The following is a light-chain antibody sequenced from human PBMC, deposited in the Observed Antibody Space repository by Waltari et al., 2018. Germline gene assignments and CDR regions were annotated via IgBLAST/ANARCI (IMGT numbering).Light chain of an antibody. J-gene: IGLJ1*01. CDR1: SSDLGASTY. Sequence: QSALTQPASVSGSPGQSITIPCTGTSSDLGASTYVSWYQQHPGKAPKLLIYDVRHRPSGVSNRFSGSKSGNTASLTISGLQAEDEADYYCSSYSSSIYVFGTGAKVTVL. V-gene: IGLV2-14*01. CDR3: SSYSSSIYV. CDR2: DVR.